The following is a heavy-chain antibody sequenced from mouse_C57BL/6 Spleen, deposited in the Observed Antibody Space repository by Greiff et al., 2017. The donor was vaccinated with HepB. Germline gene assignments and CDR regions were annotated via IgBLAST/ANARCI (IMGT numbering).Heavy chain of an antibody. CDR1: GYSFTSYY. CDR2: IYPGSGNT. D-gene: IGHD1-1*01. J-gene: IGHJ3*01. V-gene: IGHV1-66*01. Sequence: QVQLQQSGPELVKPGASVKISCKASGYSFTSYYIHWVKQRPGQGLEWIGWIYPGSGNTKYNEKFKGKATLTAGTSSSPAYMQLSSLTSEGSAVYYCAREGITTVVAPGFAYWGQGTLVTVSA. CDR3: AREGITTVVAPGFAY.